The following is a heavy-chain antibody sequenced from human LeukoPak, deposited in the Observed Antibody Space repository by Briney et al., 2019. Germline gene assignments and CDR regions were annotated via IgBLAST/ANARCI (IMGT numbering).Heavy chain of an antibody. CDR2: VYHTGAT. J-gene: IGHJ5*02. Sequence: PSETLSLTCGVSGYSISSGYFWVWMRQPPGKGLEWIGSVYHTGATYYNPSLRSPVTISVDTSKNQFSLELNSVTAADTAVYYCARDLGLTISANWFDPWGQGTLVTVSS. D-gene: IGHD3-9*01. CDR3: ARDLGLTISANWFDP. V-gene: IGHV4-38-2*02. CDR1: GYSISSGYF.